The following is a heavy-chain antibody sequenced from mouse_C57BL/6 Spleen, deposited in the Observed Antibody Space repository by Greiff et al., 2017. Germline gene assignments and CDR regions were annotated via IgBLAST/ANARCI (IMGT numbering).Heavy chain of an antibody. V-gene: IGHV5-4*03. Sequence: EVKLVESGGGLVKPGGSLKLSCAASGFTFSSYAMSWVRQTPEKRLEWVATISDGGSYTYYPDNVKGRFTIARDNAKNNLYLQMSHLKSEDTAMYYCARGYYGYDDNYFDYWGQGTTLTVSS. J-gene: IGHJ2*01. CDR2: ISDGGSYT. CDR3: ARGYYGYDDNYFDY. CDR1: GFTFSSYA. D-gene: IGHD2-2*01.